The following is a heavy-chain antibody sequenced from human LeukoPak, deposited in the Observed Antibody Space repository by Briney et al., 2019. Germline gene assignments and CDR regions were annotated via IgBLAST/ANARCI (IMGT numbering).Heavy chain of an antibody. CDR1: GFTFSSYW. D-gene: IGHD1-1*01. J-gene: IGHJ4*02. CDR2: IKQDESEK. Sequence: GGSLRLSCAASGFTFSSYWMSWVRQAPGKGLEWVANIKQDESEKYYVDSLKGRFTISRDNAKNSLYLQMNILRAEDTAVYYCARDKIEGPTKLDYWGQGILVTVSS. V-gene: IGHV3-7*01. CDR3: ARDKIEGPTKLDY.